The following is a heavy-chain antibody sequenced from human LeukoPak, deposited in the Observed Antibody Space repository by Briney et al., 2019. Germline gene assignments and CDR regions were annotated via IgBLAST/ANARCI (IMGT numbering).Heavy chain of an antibody. D-gene: IGHD3-9*01. CDR3: VREPLKYFDSYYGLDV. V-gene: IGHV3-74*01. Sequence: GGSLRLSCVVSGFTFRDYWMHWVRHAPGKGLVWVSRIYGDGSGTAYADSVKGRFTISRDNAKNTLYLQVNSLRAEDTAVYYCVREPLKYFDSYYGLDVWGQGTTVTVSS. CDR2: IYGDGSGT. CDR1: GFTFRDYW. J-gene: IGHJ6*02.